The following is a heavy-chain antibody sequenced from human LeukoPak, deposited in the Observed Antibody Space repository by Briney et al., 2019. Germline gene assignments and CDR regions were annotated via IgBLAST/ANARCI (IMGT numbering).Heavy chain of an antibody. V-gene: IGHV4-30-4*01. D-gene: IGHD3-10*01. J-gene: IGHJ4*02. Sequence: PSETLSLTCTVSGGSISSGDYYWSWIRQPPGKGLEWIGYIYYSGSTYYDPSLKSRVTISVDTSKNQFSLKLSSVTAADTAVYYCARGYVGELLSTAFDYWGQGTLVTVSS. CDR1: GGSISSGDYY. CDR2: IYYSGST. CDR3: ARGYVGELLSTAFDY.